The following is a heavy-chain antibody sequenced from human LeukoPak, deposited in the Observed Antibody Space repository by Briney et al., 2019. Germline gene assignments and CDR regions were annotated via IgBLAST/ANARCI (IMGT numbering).Heavy chain of an antibody. Sequence: SSETLSLTCTVSGGSISSTYYYWGWIRQPPGKGLEWIGSISYGGSTYYNPSLKSRVTISADTSKNQFSLKLNSVTAADTAVYYCASEYSSGWPRAFDIWGQGTMVTVSS. CDR3: ASEYSSGWPRAFDI. D-gene: IGHD6-19*01. CDR2: ISYGGST. J-gene: IGHJ3*02. V-gene: IGHV4-39*07. CDR1: GGSISSTYYY.